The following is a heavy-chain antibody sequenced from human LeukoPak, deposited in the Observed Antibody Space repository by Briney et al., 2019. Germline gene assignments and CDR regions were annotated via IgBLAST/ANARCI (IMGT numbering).Heavy chain of an antibody. Sequence: PGGSLRLSCAASGFTFSNYWMSWVRQAPGKGLEWVANIKQDGIEKYYVDSVEGRSTVSRDNAKNSMYLRMNSLRAEDTAVYYCAREISSWYRTEGRFDPWGQGTLVTVSS. D-gene: IGHD6-13*01. CDR1: GFTFSNYW. CDR3: AREISSWYRTEGRFDP. V-gene: IGHV3-7*01. J-gene: IGHJ5*02. CDR2: IKQDGIEK.